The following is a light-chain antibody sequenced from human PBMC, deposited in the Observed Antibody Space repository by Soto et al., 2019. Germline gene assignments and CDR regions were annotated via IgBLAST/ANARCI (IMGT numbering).Light chain of an antibody. CDR3: QHYNTYST. Sequence: DIQMTQSPSTLSGSVGDRVTITCRASQGIRNDLGWYQQKPGKAPKLLIYKASSLESGVPSRFSGSGSGTEFTLTISSLQPDDFATYYCQHYNTYSTFGQGTKVDIK. V-gene: IGKV1-5*03. CDR1: QGIRND. CDR2: KAS. J-gene: IGKJ1*01.